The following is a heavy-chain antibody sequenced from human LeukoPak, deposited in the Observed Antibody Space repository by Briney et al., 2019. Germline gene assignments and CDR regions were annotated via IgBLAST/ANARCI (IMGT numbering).Heavy chain of an antibody. CDR2: ISGSGGST. J-gene: IGHJ4*02. CDR3: AKVHDILTGYFLGGQYYFDY. V-gene: IGHV3-23*01. Sequence: GGSLRLSCAASGFTFSSYAMSWVRQAPGKGLEWVSAISGSGGSTYYADSVKGRFTISRDNSENTLYLQMNSLRAEDTAVYYCAKVHDILTGYFLGGQYYFDYWGQGTLVTVSS. D-gene: IGHD3-9*01. CDR1: GFTFSSYA.